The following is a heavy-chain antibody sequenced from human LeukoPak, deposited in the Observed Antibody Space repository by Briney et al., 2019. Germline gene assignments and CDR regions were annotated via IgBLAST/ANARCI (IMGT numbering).Heavy chain of an antibody. J-gene: IGHJ4*02. V-gene: IGHV3-23*01. CDR2: IGSSGGST. CDR1: GFTFSSYW. D-gene: IGHD6-13*01. CDR3: AKDRAQQLVLDF. Sequence: GGSLRLSCAASGFTFSSYWMTWVRQAPGKGLEWVSLIGSSGGSTYYADSVKGRFTISRDNSNHTLSLQMNSLRAEDTAVYYCAKDRAQQLVLDFWGQGTLVTVSS.